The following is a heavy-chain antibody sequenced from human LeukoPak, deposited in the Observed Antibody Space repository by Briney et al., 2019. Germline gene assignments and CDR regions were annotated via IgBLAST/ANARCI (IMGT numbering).Heavy chain of an antibody. V-gene: IGHV1-46*01. D-gene: IGHD6-19*01. J-gene: IGHJ6*03. CDR2: INPSGGGT. CDR3: ARDTAVAADRGYYYYYMDV. Sequence: GASVKVSCKASGYTYMHWVRQAPGQGLEWMGIINPSGGGTNYTQKFQGRVTMTRDMSTSTVYMDLSSLRSEDTAVYYCARDTAVAADRGYYYYYMDVWGKGTTVTVSS. CDR1: GYTY.